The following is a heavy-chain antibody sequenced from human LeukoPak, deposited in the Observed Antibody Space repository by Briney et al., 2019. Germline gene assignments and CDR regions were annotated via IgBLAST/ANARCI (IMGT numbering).Heavy chain of an antibody. V-gene: IGHV3-7*04. J-gene: IGHJ6*03. CDR3: ARSGSGSYYNDYYYMDV. CDR1: GFTLSGHW. Sequence: PGGSLRLSCAASGFTLSGHWMSWVRQAPGKGLEWVANIKQDGSEKYYVDSVKGRFTISRDNAKNSLYLQMNSLRAEDTAVYYCARSGSGSYYNDYYYMDVWGKGTTVTISS. CDR2: IKQDGSEK. D-gene: IGHD3-10*01.